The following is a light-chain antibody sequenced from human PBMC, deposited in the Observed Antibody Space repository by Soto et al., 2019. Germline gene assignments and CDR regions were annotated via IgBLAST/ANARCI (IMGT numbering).Light chain of an antibody. CDR1: ESVGSN. CDR2: GAS. V-gene: IGKV3-15*01. J-gene: IGKJ4*01. CDR3: QQYNNWPPLT. Sequence: ETVMTQSPATLSVSPGERATLSCRASESVGSNLAWYQQKPGQVPRLIIFGASSRATGTPVRFSGSGFGTDFTLTISSLQSEDFAVYYCQQYNNWPPLTFGGGTKVGIK.